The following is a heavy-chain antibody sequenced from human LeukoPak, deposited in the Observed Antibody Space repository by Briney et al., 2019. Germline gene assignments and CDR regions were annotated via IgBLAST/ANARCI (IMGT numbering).Heavy chain of an antibody. J-gene: IGHJ4*02. Sequence: ASVKVSCKASGGTFSSYAISWVRQAPGQGLEWMGGIIPIFGTANYAQKFQGRVTMTADTSTSTAYMELRSLRSDDTAVYYCARVDYYDSSGYYRDFDYWGQGTLVTVSS. CDR3: ARVDYYDSSGYYRDFDY. CDR2: IIPIFGTA. V-gene: IGHV1-69*06. CDR1: GGTFSSYA. D-gene: IGHD3-22*01.